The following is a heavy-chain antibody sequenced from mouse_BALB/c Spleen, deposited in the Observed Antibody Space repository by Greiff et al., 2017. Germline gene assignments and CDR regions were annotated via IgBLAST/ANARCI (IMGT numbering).Heavy chain of an antibody. CDR2: IYPYNGGT. Sequence: VQLQQSGPELVKPGASVKISCKASGYTFTDYNMHWVKQSHGKSLEWIGYIYPYNGGTGYNQKFKSKATLTVDNSSSTAYMELRSLTSEDSAVYYCARLLWLDADWGQGTLVTVSA. V-gene: IGHV1S29*02. CDR3: ARLLWLDAD. D-gene: IGHD2-2*01. CDR1: GYTFTDYN. J-gene: IGHJ3*01.